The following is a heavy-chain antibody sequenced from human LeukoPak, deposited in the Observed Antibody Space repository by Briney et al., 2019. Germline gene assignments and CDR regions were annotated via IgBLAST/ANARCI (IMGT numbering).Heavy chain of an antibody. CDR2: ISSSSTYI. Sequence: GGSLGLSCGASGFIFGSFNMIWVRQAPGKGLEWVSSISSSSTYIYYADSVKGRFTISRDNAKNSLYLQMNSLRAEDTAVYYCARQEGSYDSADFDYWGQGTLDAVSS. J-gene: IGHJ4*02. V-gene: IGHV3-21*01. D-gene: IGHD3-22*01. CDR3: ARQEGSYDSADFDY. CDR1: GFIFGSFN.